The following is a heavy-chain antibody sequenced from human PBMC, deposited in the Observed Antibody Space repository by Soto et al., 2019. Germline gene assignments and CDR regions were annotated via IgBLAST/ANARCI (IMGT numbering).Heavy chain of an antibody. CDR2: ISYDGSNK. Sequence: GGSLRLSCAASGFTFSSYGMHWVRQAPGKGLEWVAVISYDGSNKYYADSVKGRFTISRDNSKNTLYLQMNSLRAEDTAVYYCAKDFLGAMVRGVNPYFDYWGQGTLVTVSS. D-gene: IGHD3-10*01. J-gene: IGHJ4*02. CDR3: AKDFLGAMVRGVNPYFDY. V-gene: IGHV3-30*18. CDR1: GFTFSSYG.